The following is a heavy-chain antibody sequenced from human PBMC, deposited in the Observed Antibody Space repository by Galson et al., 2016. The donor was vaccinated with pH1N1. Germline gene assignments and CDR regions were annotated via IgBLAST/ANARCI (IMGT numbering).Heavy chain of an antibody. Sequence: SVKVSCKASGGSFAKYAVSWVRQAPGQGLEWMGRIIPIYGTANYAQKFQGRVTITADESTSTACMELSSLGAEDTAVYYCASPSRPPREIHLWSPNDAFDIWGQGTMVTVSS. CDR1: GGSFAKYA. J-gene: IGHJ3*02. V-gene: IGHV1-69*13. D-gene: IGHD5-18*01. CDR3: ASPSRPPREIHLWSPNDAFDI. CDR2: IIPIYGTA.